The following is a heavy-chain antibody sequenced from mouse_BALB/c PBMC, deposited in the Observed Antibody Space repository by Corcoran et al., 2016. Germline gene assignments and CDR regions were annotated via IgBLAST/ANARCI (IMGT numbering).Heavy chain of an antibody. Sequence: EVQLQQSGAELVKPGASVKLSCTASGFNIKDTYMHWVKQRPEQGLEWIGRIDPANGNTKYDPKFQGRATITADTSSNTAYLQLSSLTSEDTAVYYCARASLYDYWGQGTTLTVSS. CDR3: ARASLYDY. D-gene: IGHD2-12*01. J-gene: IGHJ2*01. V-gene: IGHV14-3*02. CDR2: IDPANGNT. CDR1: GFNIKDTY.